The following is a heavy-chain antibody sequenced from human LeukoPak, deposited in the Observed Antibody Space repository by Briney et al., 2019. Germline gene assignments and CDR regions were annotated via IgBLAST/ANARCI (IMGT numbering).Heavy chain of an antibody. CDR3: ARVVGVYGAPYYFDY. CDR1: GFTVSSNY. CDR2: IYSGGST. V-gene: IGHV3-66*02. J-gene: IGHJ4*02. Sequence: PGGFLRLSCAASGFTVSSNYMSWVRQAPGKGLEWVSVIYSGGSTYYADSVKGRFTISRDNSKNTLYLQMNSLRAEDTAVYYCARVVGVYGAPYYFDYWGQGTLVTVSS. D-gene: IGHD1-26*01.